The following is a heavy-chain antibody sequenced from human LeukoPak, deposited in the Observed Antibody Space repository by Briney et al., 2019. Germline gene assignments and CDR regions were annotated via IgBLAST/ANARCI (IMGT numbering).Heavy chain of an antibody. CDR2: ISGSGGST. D-gene: IGHD6-19*01. CDR1: GFTFSSYA. Sequence: GGSLRLSCAASGFTFSSYAMSWVRQAPGKGLEWVSAISGSGGSTYYADSVKGRFTISRDNSKNTLYLQMNSLRAEDTAVYYWATSSRGLTYYFDYWGQGTLVTVSS. CDR3: ATSSRGLTYYFDY. V-gene: IGHV3-23*01. J-gene: IGHJ4*02.